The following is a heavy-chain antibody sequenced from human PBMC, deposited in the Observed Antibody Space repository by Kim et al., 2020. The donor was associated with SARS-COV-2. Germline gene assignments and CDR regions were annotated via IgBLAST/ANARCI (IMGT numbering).Heavy chain of an antibody. Sequence: TNYTPAPQSRVTTSLDTSRNQFSLTLSSVTVADTAVYYCARVHTSSWEIDYWGQGTLVTVSS. V-gene: IGHV4-61*02. CDR3: ARVHTSSWEIDY. CDR2: T. D-gene: IGHD6-13*01. J-gene: IGHJ4*02.